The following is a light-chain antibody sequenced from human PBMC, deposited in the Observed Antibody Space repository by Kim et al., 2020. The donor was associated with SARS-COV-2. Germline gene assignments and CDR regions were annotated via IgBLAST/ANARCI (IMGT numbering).Light chain of an antibody. CDR2: DNN. J-gene: IGLJ2*01. CDR1: SSNSGNNY. Sequence: GQKVTISCSGSSSNSGNNYVSWYQQLPGTAPKLLIYDNNKRPSGSPDRFSGSKSGTSATLGITGLQTGDEADYYCGTWDSSLSAVVFGGGTKLTVL. V-gene: IGLV1-51*01. CDR3: GTWDSSLSAVV.